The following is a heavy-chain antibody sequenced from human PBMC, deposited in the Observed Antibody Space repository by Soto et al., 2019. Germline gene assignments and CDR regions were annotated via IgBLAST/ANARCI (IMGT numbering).Heavy chain of an antibody. CDR1: GFTFSSYD. D-gene: IGHD3-10*01. J-gene: IGHJ5*02. Sequence: GGSLRLSCAASGFTFSSYDMHWVRQATGKGLEWVSAIGTAGDTYYPGSVKGRFTISRENAKNSLYLQMNSLRAEDTAVYYCARGDTMVRDIFLDPWGQGTLVTVSS. CDR3: ARGDTMVRDIFLDP. V-gene: IGHV3-13*01. CDR2: IGTAGDT.